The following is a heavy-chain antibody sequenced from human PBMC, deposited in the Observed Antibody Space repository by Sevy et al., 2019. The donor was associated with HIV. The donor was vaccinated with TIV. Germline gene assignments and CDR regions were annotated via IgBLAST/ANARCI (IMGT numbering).Heavy chain of an antibody. D-gene: IGHD6-19*01. CDR3: SREGPGRGSSGWYRYDY. J-gene: IGHJ4*02. CDR1: GFTFGDYA. CDR2: IRSKAYGGTP. Sequence: GGSLILSCTASGFTFGDYAMSWIRQAPGKGLEWVGFIRSKAYGGTPEYAASVKGRFTFSRDDSKSIAYLQMNSLKTEDTAVYYCSREGPGRGSSGWYRYDYWGQRTLVTVSS. V-gene: IGHV3-49*03.